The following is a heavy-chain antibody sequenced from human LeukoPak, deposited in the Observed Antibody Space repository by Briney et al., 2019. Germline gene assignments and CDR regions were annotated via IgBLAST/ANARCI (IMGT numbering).Heavy chain of an antibody. V-gene: IGHV4-34*01. D-gene: IGHD3-22*01. CDR3: ARGVVTMIGDRDAFDI. CDR2: INRKRGST. CDR1: GGSFSDYY. J-gene: IGHJ3*02. Sequence: PSETLSLTCAVYGGSFSDYYWSWIRLPPGKGLEWIGEINRKRGSTNYNPSLKSRVTISVDTSKNQFSLKLSSVTAADTAVYYCARGVVTMIGDRDAFDIWGQGTMVTVSS.